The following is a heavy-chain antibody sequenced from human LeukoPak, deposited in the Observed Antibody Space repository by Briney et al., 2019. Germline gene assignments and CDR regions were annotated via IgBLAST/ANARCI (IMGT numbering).Heavy chain of an antibody. V-gene: IGHV4-39*01. CDR1: GGSIRSASYY. CDR3: ARHTGYSYGYFDY. Sequence: ASETLSLTCTVSGGSIRSASYYWDWIRQPPVKGLEWIGSIYYSGGTYYTPSLKSRVTISVDTSKNQFSLNLSSVTAADTAVYYCARHTGYSYGYFDYWGQGTLITVSS. D-gene: IGHD5-18*01. J-gene: IGHJ4*02. CDR2: IYYSGGT.